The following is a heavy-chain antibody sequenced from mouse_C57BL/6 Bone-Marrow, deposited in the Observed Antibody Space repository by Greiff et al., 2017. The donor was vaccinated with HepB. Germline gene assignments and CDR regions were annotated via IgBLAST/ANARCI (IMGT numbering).Heavy chain of an antibody. Sequence: QVQLQQPGAELVKPGASVKMSCKASGYTFTSYWITWVKQRPGQGLEWIGDIYPGSGSTNYNEKFKSKATLTVDTSSSTAYMQLISLTSEDSAVYYCARESLITTVVGDYWGQGTTLTVSS. CDR1: GYTFTSYW. D-gene: IGHD1-1*01. CDR2: IYPGSGST. CDR3: ARESLITTVVGDY. V-gene: IGHV1-55*01. J-gene: IGHJ2*01.